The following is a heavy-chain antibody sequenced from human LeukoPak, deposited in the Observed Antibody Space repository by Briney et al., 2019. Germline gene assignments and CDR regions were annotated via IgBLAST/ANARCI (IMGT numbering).Heavy chain of an antibody. J-gene: IGHJ1*01. V-gene: IGHV3-23*01. D-gene: IGHD1-26*01. CDR2: ISGSGVTT. Sequence: GGSLRLSCVASGFTFSSYAMSWVRQAPGKGLEWVSAISGSGVTTHYAGSVKGRFSISRDNSKNTLYLQMNSLRAEDTALYYCAKKVVVGATSPYSDFQDWGQGALVTVSS. CDR1: GFTFSSYA. CDR3: AKKVVVGATSPYSDFQD.